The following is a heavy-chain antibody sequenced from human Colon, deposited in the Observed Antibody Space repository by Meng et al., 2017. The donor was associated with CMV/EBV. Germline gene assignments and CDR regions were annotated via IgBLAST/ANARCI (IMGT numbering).Heavy chain of an antibody. CDR2: IKSDGSGI. J-gene: IGHJ4*02. Sequence: GESLKISCAASGVTFSDHWVHWVRQAPGKGLVWVSRIKSDGSGISYADSVKGRFTISRGNAENTVFLQMSSLRAEDTAVYYCAKDPPDYWGQGTLVTVSS. CDR1: GVTFSDHW. CDR3: AKDPPDY. V-gene: IGHV3-74*01.